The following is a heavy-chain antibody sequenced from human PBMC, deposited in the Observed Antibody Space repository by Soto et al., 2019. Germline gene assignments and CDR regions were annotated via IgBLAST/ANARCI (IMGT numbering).Heavy chain of an antibody. J-gene: IGHJ6*02. V-gene: IGHV3-7*01. CDR2: TKRDASET. CDR1: GFNFSSYW. CDR3: ARPPVKGXXV. Sequence: GGSLRLSCEGTGFNFSSYWMHWVRQAPGKGLEWVANTKRDASETYYADSVKGRFTISRDNTKNSLYLQMNSLRVEDXAVXXCARPPVKGXXVWGQGXXXXVS. D-gene: IGHD4-17*01.